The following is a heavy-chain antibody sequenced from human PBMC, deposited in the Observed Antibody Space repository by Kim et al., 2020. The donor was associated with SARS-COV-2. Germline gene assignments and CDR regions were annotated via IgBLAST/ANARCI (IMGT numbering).Heavy chain of an antibody. Sequence: SETLSLTCTVSGGSISSYYWSWIRQPPGKGLEWIGYIYYSGSTNYNPSLKSRVTISVDTSKNQFSLKLSSVTAADTAVYYCASNTLGYCSGGSCGVYYGMDVWGQGTTVTVSS. CDR1: GGSISSYY. CDR2: IYYSGST. D-gene: IGHD2-15*01. V-gene: IGHV4-59*13. J-gene: IGHJ6*02. CDR3: ASNTLGYCSGGSCGVYYGMDV.